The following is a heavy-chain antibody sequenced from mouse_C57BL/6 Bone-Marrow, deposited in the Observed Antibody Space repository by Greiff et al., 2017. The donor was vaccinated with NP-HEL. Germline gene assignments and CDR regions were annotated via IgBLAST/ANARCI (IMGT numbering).Heavy chain of an antibody. CDR2: INPNYGTY. J-gene: IGHJ2*01. CDR3: AREGIGYVDY. V-gene: IGHV1-39*01. Sequence: VQLQQSGPELVQPGASVKISCKASGYSFTDYTMNWVKQSNGKSLEWIGVINPNYGTYSYNQKFKGKATLTVDKSYSTAYMQLHSLTSETSAAYYCAREGIGYVDYWGKGTTLTVSS. CDR1: GYSFTDYT.